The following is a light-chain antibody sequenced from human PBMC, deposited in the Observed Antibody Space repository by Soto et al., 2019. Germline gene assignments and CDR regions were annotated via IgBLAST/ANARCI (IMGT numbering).Light chain of an antibody. Sequence: SPATLSVSPGERATLSCRASESVSSNLAWYQQRPGQAPRLLIYGASTRATDTPVRFRGSGSGTEFSLTISSLQPDDFATYYCQQYDSFSSTFGQGTRLEI. V-gene: IGKV3-15*01. CDR1: ESVSSN. J-gene: IGKJ5*01. CDR2: GAS. CDR3: QQYDSFSST.